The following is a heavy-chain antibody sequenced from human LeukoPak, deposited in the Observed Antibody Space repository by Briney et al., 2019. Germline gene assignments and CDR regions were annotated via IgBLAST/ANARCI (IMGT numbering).Heavy chain of an antibody. Sequence: PSETLSLTCTVSGGSISSYYWSWIRQPPGKGLEWVGYISYSGSTNYNPSLKSRVTISLDTSKNQFSLKLSSVTAADTAVYYCAREGPFGDHNWFDPWGQGTLVTVSS. CDR1: GGSISSYY. D-gene: IGHD4-17*01. V-gene: IGHV4-59*01. CDR2: ISYSGST. J-gene: IGHJ5*02. CDR3: AREGPFGDHNWFDP.